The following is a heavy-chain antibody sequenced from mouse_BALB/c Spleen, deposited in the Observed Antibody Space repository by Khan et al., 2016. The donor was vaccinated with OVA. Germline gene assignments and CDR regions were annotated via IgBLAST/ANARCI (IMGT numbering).Heavy chain of an antibody. J-gene: IGHJ2*01. CDR3: ARNREPDYFDY. Sequence: QVQLKESGPGLAAPSQSLSITCTVSGFSLSNYGVHWVRQPPGKGLEWLGIIWAGGNTNYNSALMSSLSICKDNSKSQVFLKMHSLQTDDTAICYCARNREPDYFDYWGQGTTLTVSS. CDR2: IWAGGNT. CDR1: GFSLSNYG. V-gene: IGHV2-9*02.